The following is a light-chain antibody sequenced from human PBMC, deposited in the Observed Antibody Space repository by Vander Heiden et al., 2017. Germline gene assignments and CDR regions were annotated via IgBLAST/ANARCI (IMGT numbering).Light chain of an antibody. Sequence: DIVMTQSPDSLAVSLGERATINCKSSQSVLYSSNNKNYLAWYQQKQGQPPKLLIYWASTRESGVPDRFSGSGSGTDFTLTISSLQAEDVAVYYCQQDDSTPYTFGQGTKLEIK. V-gene: IGKV4-1*01. CDR3: QQDDSTPYT. CDR1: QSVLYSSNNKNY. J-gene: IGKJ2*01. CDR2: WAS.